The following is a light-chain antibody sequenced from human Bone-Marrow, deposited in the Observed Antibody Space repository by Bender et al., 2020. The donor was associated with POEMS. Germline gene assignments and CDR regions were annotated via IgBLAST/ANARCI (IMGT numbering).Light chain of an antibody. CDR1: SSNIGAHA. Sequence: QSVPTQPPSASGTPGQRVTISCSGGSSNIGAHAVNWYQHLPGTAPKLLIYSSHRRPSEVPDRFSVSRSGTSASLAISGLQSEDEADYFCCSSVGSYGVFGTGTKVTVL. V-gene: IGLV1-44*01. CDR2: SSH. CDR3: CSSVGSYGV. J-gene: IGLJ1*01.